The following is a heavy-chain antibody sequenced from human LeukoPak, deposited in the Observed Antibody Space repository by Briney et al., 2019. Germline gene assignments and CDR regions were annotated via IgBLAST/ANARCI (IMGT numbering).Heavy chain of an antibody. D-gene: IGHD3-3*01. CDR3: ARGSHESGLLPSSYAFDI. CDR2: IKQDGSEK. CDR1: GFTFRSYW. V-gene: IGHV3-7*01. J-gene: IGHJ3*02. Sequence: PGGSLRLSCAASGFTFRSYWMTWVRQAPGKGGEGVANIKQDGSEKYSVDSVKGPFTISRDNTNNSLYLQMSSLRVEDTAVYYCARGSHESGLLPSSYAFDIWGQGTMVTVSS.